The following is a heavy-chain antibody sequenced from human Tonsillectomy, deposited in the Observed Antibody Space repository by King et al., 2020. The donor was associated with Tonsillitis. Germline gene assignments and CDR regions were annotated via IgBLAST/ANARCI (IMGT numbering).Heavy chain of an antibody. CDR3: ATLSGGYEYFQH. CDR1: GGSISTNTYY. CDR2: IHYSGNT. Sequence: QLQESGPGLVKPSETLSLTCTVSGGSISTNTYYWDWVRQPPGKGLQWIGSIHYSGNTYYNPSLKSRVTISVDRSKNQFSLELSSVTAADTAGYYCATLSGGYEYFQHWGQGTLVTFSS. D-gene: IGHD3-22*01. J-gene: IGHJ1*01. V-gene: IGHV4-39*01.